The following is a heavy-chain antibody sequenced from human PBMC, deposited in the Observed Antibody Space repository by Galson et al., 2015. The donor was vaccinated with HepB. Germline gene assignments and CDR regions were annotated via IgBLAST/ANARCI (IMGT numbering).Heavy chain of an antibody. CDR1: GFTFSSYT. D-gene: IGHD5-12*01. Sequence: SLRLSCAASGFTFSSYTMSWVRQTPGKGLQWVSYISTNGATIYYADSVKGRFTVARDNARNAVFLQMNGLRAEDTAVYYCWGGAYVEDYWGQGTLVTVSS. CDR3: WGGAYVEDY. V-gene: IGHV3-48*04. CDR2: ISTNGATI. J-gene: IGHJ4*02.